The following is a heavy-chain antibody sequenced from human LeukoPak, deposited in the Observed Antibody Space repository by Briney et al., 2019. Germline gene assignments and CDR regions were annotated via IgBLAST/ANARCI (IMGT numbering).Heavy chain of an antibody. J-gene: IGHJ4*02. D-gene: IGHD4-17*01. CDR1: GFTFANYA. Sequence: GGSLRLSCAASGFTFANYAMSWVRQAPGKGLEWVSGISGSGGGTYYADSVKGRFTISRDNSKNTLYLQMNSLRAEDTALYYCAKGAELYGDRHTLVYWGQGTLVTVSS. CDR3: AKGAELYGDRHTLVY. CDR2: ISGSGGGT. V-gene: IGHV3-23*01.